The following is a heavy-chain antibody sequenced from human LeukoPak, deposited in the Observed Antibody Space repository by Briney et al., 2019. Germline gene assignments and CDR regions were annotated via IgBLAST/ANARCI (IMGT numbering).Heavy chain of an antibody. D-gene: IGHD1-26*01. Sequence: GGSLRLSCAASGFTFSNYWMHWVRQAPGKGLLWVSRINSDGSTTNYADSVKGRFTISRDNAKNTLFLQMNSLRAEDTAVYYCAREDSGRYSLIDYWGQGTLVTVSS. CDR1: GFTFSNYW. V-gene: IGHV3-74*01. CDR3: AREDSGRYSLIDY. J-gene: IGHJ4*02. CDR2: INSDGSTT.